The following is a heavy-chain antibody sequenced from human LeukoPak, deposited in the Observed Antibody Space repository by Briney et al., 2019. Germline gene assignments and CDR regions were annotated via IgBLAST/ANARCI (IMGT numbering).Heavy chain of an antibody. CDR2: INPNSGGT. V-gene: IGHV1-2*02. CDR1: GYTFTGYY. D-gene: IGHD6-19*01. CDR3: ARDRLPPQGWLVNRGIDY. Sequence: ASVKVSCKASGYTFTGYYMHWVRQAPGQGLEWMGWINPNSGGTNYAQKFQGRVTMTRDTSISTAYMELSRLRSDDTAVYYCARDRLPPQGWLVNRGIDYWGQGTLVTVSS. J-gene: IGHJ4*02.